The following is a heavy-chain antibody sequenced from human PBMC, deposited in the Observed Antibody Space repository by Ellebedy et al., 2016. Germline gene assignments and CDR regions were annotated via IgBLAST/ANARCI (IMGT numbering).Heavy chain of an antibody. D-gene: IGHD3-22*01. J-gene: IGHJ4*02. CDR2: INIGGDVI. Sequence: GESLKISXAASGFNFNDYHMNWVRQAPGKGLEWVSFINIGGDVIYYADSVKGRFTISRDNAKNSLYLQMNSLRAEDTAVYYCVRHDSSGYYYDEFDYWGQGTLVTVSS. CDR1: GFNFNDYH. V-gene: IGHV3-48*04. CDR3: VRHDSSGYYYDEFDY.